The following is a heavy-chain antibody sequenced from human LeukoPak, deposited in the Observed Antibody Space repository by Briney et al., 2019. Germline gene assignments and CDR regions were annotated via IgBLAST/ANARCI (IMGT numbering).Heavy chain of an antibody. CDR2: IIPSGHTT. V-gene: IGHV3-23*01. J-gene: IGHJ4*02. CDR3: AKGKFGDPLNY. Sequence: GGSLRLSCVASGFTFSSHGMNWVRQAPGKGLEWVSGIIPSGHTTYYADSVKGRFTISKDTSKNTVDLLMNNVRAEDTALYYCAKGKFGDPLNYWGQGTLVTVSS. CDR1: GFTFSSHG. D-gene: IGHD3-10*01.